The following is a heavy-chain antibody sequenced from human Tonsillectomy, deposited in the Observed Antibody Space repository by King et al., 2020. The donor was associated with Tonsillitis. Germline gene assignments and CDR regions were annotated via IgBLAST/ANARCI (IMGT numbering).Heavy chain of an antibody. CDR2: IYYSGNT. Sequence: QLQESGPGLVKPSETLSLTCTVSGGSISSSSYYWVWIRQPPGQGLEWIGSIYYSGNTYYNPSLKSRVTISVDSSKNQFSLKLSSVTAADTAVYYCARDYGDYGAVDYWGQGTLVTVSS. D-gene: IGHD4-17*01. CDR3: ARDYGDYGAVDY. CDR1: GGSISSSSYY. V-gene: IGHV4-39*07. J-gene: IGHJ4*02.